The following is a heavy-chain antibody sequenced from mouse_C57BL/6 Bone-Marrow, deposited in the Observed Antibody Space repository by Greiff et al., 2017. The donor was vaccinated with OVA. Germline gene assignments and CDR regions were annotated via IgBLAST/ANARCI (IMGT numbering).Heavy chain of an antibody. CDR3: AEDGYLFYAMDY. V-gene: IGHV1-22*01. CDR2: INPNNGGT. J-gene: IGHJ4*01. Sequence: VQLQQSGPELVKPGASVKMSCKASGYTFTDYNMHWVKQSHGKSLEWIGYINPNNGGTSYNQKFKGKATLTVNKSSSTAYMELRSLTSEDSAVYYCAEDGYLFYAMDYWGQGTSVTVSS. CDR1: GYTFTDYN. D-gene: IGHD2-3*01.